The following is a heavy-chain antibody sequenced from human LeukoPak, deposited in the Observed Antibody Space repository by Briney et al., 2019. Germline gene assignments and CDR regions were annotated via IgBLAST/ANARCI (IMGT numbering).Heavy chain of an antibody. V-gene: IGHV4-30-4*01. J-gene: IGHJ3*02. CDR1: GGSISSGDYY. CDR2: IYYSGST. D-gene: IGHD1-7*01. Sequence: SQTLSLTCTVSGGSISSGDYYWSWIRQPPGKGLEWIGYIYYSGSTYYNPSLKSRVTISVDTSKNQFSLKLSSVTAADTAVYYCARDRQNYLDAFDIWAKGQWSPSLQ. CDR3: ARDRQNYLDAFDI.